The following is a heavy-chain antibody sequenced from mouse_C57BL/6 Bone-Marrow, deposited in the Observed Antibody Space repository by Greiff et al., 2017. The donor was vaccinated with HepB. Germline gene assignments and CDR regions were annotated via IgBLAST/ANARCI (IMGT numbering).Heavy chain of an antibody. J-gene: IGHJ2*01. V-gene: IGHV1-82*01. CDR3: AREGNYYFDY. CDR2: IYPGDGDT. Sequence: VQGVESGPELVKPGASVKISCKASGYAFSSSWMNWVKQRPGKGLEWIGRIYPGDGDTNYNGKFKGKATLTADKSSSTAYMQLSSLTSEDSAVYFCAREGNYYFDYWGQGTTLTVSS. CDR1: GYAFSSSW.